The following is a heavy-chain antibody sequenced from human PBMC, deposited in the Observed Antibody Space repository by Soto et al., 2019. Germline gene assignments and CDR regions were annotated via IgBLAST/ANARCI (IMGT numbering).Heavy chain of an antibody. Sequence: GGSLRLSCAASGFTFSSYGMRWVRQAPGKGLEWVAVISYDGSNKYYADSVKGRFTISRDNSKNTLYLQMNSLRAEDTAVYYCAKDLGYYPDGDAFDIWGQGTMVTVS. J-gene: IGHJ3*02. CDR3: AKDLGYYPDGDAFDI. D-gene: IGHD1-26*01. CDR2: ISYDGSNK. CDR1: GFTFSSYG. V-gene: IGHV3-30*18.